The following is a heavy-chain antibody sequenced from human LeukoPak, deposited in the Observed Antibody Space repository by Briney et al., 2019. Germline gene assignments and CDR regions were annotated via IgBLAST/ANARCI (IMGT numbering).Heavy chain of an antibody. D-gene: IGHD2-21*01. J-gene: IGHJ4*02. V-gene: IGHV3-48*01. CDR1: RFTFSIYS. CDR3: ARVAPGHDIGRGYFDY. CDR2: ITSSSRTI. Sequence: GGSRRLAWAASRFTFSIYSMNCVRQAQGEGLEWVSYITSSSRTIYYTDSVKGRFTISRDNAKNSLYLQMNSLRAEDTAVYYCARVAPGHDIGRGYFDYWGQGTLVTVSS.